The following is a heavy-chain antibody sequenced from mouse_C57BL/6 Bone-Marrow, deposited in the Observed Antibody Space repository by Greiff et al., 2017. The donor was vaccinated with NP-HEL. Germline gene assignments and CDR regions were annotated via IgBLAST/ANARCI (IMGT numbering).Heavy chain of an antibody. CDR3: ARDLRYYGSGSRWYFDV. Sequence: QVQLQQPGAELVKPGASVKMSCKASGYTFTSYWITWVKQRPGQGLEWIGDIYPGSGSTNYNEKFKSKATLTVDTSSSTAYMQLSSLTSEDSAVYYCARDLRYYGSGSRWYFDVWGTGTTVTVSS. CDR2: IYPGSGST. CDR1: GYTFTSYW. D-gene: IGHD1-1*01. J-gene: IGHJ1*03. V-gene: IGHV1-55*01.